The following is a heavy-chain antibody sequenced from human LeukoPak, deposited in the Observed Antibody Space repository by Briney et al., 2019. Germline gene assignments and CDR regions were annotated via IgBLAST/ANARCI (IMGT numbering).Heavy chain of an antibody. CDR2: IYYSGST. Sequence: PSETLSLTCTVSGGSISSYYWSWIRQPPGKGLEWIGYIYYSGSTNYNPSLKSRVTISVDTSKNQFSLKLSSVTAADTAVYYCARDYRGYYDSSGYLDYWGQGTLVTVSS. CDR1: GGSISSYY. V-gene: IGHV4-59*01. D-gene: IGHD3-22*01. CDR3: ARDYRGYYDSSGYLDY. J-gene: IGHJ4*02.